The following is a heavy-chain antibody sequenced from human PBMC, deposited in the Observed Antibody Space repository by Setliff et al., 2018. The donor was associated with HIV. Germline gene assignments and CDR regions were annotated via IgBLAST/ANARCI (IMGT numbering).Heavy chain of an antibody. CDR3: AREGWSDHYYYYMDV. J-gene: IGHJ6*03. CDR2: IFYTGST. V-gene: IGHV4-39*07. D-gene: IGHD2-15*01. Sequence: SETLSLTCSVSGGSISSSTYYWGWIRQPPGKGLEWIGDIFYTGSTYYNPSLKSRVAISIDTSENRFSLRLNSVTAADTAVYYCAREGWSDHYYYYMDVWDKGTTVTVSS. CDR1: GGSISSSTYY.